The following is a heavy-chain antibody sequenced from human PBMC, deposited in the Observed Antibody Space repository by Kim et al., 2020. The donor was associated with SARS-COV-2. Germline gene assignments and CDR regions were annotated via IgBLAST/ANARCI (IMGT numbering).Heavy chain of an antibody. D-gene: IGHD3-22*01. CDR1: GFTFSSYA. CDR3: AKGGGFRNYYDSSGYYYEGLKTTGFNY. J-gene: IGHJ4*02. V-gene: IGHV3-23*01. Sequence: GGSLRLSCAASGFTFSSYAMSWVRQAPGKGLEWVSAISGSGGSTYYADSVKGRFTISRDNSKNTLYLQMNSLRAEDTAVYYCAKGGGFRNYYDSSGYYYEGLKTTGFNYWGQGTIGDVSS. CDR2: ISGSGGST.